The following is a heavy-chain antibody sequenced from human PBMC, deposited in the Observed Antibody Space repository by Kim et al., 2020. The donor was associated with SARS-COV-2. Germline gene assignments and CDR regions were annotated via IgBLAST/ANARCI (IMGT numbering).Heavy chain of an antibody. Sequence: NYNPSLKSRVTISVDKSKNQFTLKLSAVTAADTAVYYCASVRRCGELFRSHWGQGTLVTVSS. D-gene: IGHD3-10*01. CDR3: ASVRRCGELFRSH. V-gene: IGHV4-4*02. J-gene: IGHJ4*02.